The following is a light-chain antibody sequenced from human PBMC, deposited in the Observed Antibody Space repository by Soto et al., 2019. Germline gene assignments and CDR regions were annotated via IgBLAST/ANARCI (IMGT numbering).Light chain of an antibody. CDR2: GAS. V-gene: IGKV3-20*01. J-gene: IGKJ1*01. Sequence: ESVLTQSPGTLSLSPGEKATLSCRASQSVSSSYLAWYQQKPGQAPRLLIYGASSRATGIPDRFSGSGSGTDFTITVSRLEPEDFAVYYCQQFGSSSWTFGQRTKVDIK. CDR1: QSVSSSY. CDR3: QQFGSSSWT.